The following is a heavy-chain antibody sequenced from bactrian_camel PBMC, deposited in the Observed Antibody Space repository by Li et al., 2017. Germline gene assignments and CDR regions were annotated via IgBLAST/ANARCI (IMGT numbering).Heavy chain of an antibody. D-gene: IGHD4*01. CDR3: AKPQPQYSDFHEGLGY. J-gene: IGHJ6*01. V-gene: IGHV3S1*01. CDR2: INSGGIST. CDR1: GFTFSNNW. Sequence: VQLVESGGGLVQPGGSLRLSCIPSGFTFSNNWMHWVRQAPGKGLEWVSAINSGGISTYYADSVKGRFTISRDNTKNTVYLQLNSLKTEDTAMYYCAKPQPQYSDFHEGLGYWGQGTQVTVS.